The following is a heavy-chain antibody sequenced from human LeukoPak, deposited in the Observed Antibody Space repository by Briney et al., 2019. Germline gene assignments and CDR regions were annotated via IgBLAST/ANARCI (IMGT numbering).Heavy chain of an antibody. CDR3: ARDYDSSGNGAFDI. V-gene: IGHV3-30-3*01. CDR2: ISYDGSNK. Sequence: GGSLRLSCAASGFTFSSYAMHWVRQAPGKGLEWVAVISYDGSNKYYADSVKGRFTISRDNSKNTLYLQMNSLRAEDTAVYYCARDYDSSGNGAFDIWGQGTMVTVSS. CDR1: GFTFSSYA. J-gene: IGHJ3*02. D-gene: IGHD3-22*01.